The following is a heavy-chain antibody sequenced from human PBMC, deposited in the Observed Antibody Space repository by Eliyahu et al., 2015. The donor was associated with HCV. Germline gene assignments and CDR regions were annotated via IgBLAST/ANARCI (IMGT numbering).Heavy chain of an antibody. J-gene: IGHJ4*02. Sequence: QLQLQESGPGVVKPSETLSLTCSVSGGSIRYTNYFCGWIRQPPGKGLEWIGSMSVSGSTYYNPSLKSRVTISLDTSKRQCSLNLSSVTAADTSIYFCVIYEDIYRKFDYWGPGTLVTVSS. CDR1: GGSIRYTNYF. D-gene: IGHD2-15*01. CDR3: VIYEDIYRKFDY. V-gene: IGHV4-39*01. CDR2: MSVSGST.